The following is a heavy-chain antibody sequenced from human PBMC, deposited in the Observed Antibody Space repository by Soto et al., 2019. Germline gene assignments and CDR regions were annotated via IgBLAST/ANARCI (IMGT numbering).Heavy chain of an antibody. V-gene: IGHV1-69*13. CDR3: ARTGPYYDSRGPLGYGMDV. J-gene: IGHJ6*01. CDR1: GGTFSRYA. Sequence: SVKVSCKASGGTFSRYAISWVRQASGRGLEWMGGIIPISGTTNYAQKLQGRVTITADESTNTAYVELSSLRSEDTAVYYCARTGPYYDSRGPLGYGMDVWGQGTTVTVSS. CDR2: IIPISGTT. D-gene: IGHD3-22*01.